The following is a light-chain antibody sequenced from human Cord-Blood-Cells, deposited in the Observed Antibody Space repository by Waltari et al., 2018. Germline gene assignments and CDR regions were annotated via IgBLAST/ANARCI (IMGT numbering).Light chain of an antibody. CDR1: QSVSSY. Sequence: EIVLTQSPAPLSLSPGESATLSCRASQSVSSYLAWYQQKPGQAPRLLIYDASNRATGIPARFSGSGSGTDFTLTISSLEPEDFAVYYCQQRSNWPWTFGQGTKVEIK. V-gene: IGKV3-11*01. CDR3: QQRSNWPWT. J-gene: IGKJ1*01. CDR2: DAS.